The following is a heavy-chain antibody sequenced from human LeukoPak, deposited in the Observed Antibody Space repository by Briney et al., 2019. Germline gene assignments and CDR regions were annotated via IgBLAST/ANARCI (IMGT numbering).Heavy chain of an antibody. CDR1: GDSLTTYA. Sequence: GASVKVSCKASGDSLTTYAINWVRQAPGQGLEWMGWINAGNGNTKYSQKFQGRVTITRDTSASTAYMELSSLRSEDTAVYYCARWADYGDYVRLDYWGQGTLVTVSS. D-gene: IGHD4-17*01. CDR3: ARWADYGDYVRLDY. J-gene: IGHJ4*02. CDR2: INAGNGNT. V-gene: IGHV1-3*01.